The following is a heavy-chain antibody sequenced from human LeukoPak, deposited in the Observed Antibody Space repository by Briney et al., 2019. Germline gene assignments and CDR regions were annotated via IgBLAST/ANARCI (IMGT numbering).Heavy chain of an antibody. CDR2: ISGSGGST. CDR1: GFTFSSYA. Sequence: PGGSLRLSCAASGFTFSSYAMSWVRQAPGKGLEWVSAISGSGGSTYYADSVKGRFTISRDNSKNTLYLQMNSLRAEDTAVYYCAKDSSGYQGAYNWFDPWGQGTLVTVSS. J-gene: IGHJ5*02. D-gene: IGHD6-19*01. V-gene: IGHV3-23*01. CDR3: AKDSSGYQGAYNWFDP.